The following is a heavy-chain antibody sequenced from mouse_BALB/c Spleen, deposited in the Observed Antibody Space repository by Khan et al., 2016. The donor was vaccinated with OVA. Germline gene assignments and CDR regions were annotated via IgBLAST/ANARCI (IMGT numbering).Heavy chain of an antibody. CDR3: ARHGYYGNYGPYFDV. D-gene: IGHD2-1*01. Sequence: QVQLKESGPGLVAPSQSLSITCTISGFSLTSYGVHWVRQPPGKGLEWLVVIWSDGHTTYNSALKSSLSISKDNSKSQVFLKMNSLQTDDTAMYDCARHGYYGNYGPYFDVWGAGTTVTVSS. CDR2: IWSDGHT. CDR1: GFSLTSYG. V-gene: IGHV2-6-1*01. J-gene: IGHJ1*01.